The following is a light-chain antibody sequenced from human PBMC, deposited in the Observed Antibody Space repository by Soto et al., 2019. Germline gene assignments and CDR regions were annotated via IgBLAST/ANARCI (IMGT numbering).Light chain of an antibody. CDR3: QQYNNLPRT. V-gene: IGKV3-15*01. Sequence: EIVMTQSPATLSVSPGERATLSCRASQSVRNNLAWYQQKPGRAPRLLIYGASTRATGIPARSSGSGSGTEFTLTISSLQSEDFAVYYCQQYNNLPRTFGQGTKVEIK. CDR2: GAS. J-gene: IGKJ1*01. CDR1: QSVRNN.